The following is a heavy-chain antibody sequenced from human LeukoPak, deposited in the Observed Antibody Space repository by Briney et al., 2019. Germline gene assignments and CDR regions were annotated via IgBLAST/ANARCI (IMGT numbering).Heavy chain of an antibody. CDR2: IYYSGST. CDR1: GGSISRSSYY. D-gene: IGHD5-12*01. CDR3: ASESGYDSHGMDV. J-gene: IGHJ6*02. Sequence: PSETLSLTCTVSGGSISRSSYYWGWIRQPPGKGLEWIGSIYYSGSTYYNPSLKSRVTISVDTSKNQFSLKLSSVTAADTAVYYCASESGYDSHGMDVWGQGTTVTVSS. V-gene: IGHV4-39*01.